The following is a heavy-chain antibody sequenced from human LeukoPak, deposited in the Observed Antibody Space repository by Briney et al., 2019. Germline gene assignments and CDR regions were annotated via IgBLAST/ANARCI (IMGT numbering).Heavy chain of an antibody. CDR3: ASSNYGSGSLVDY. J-gene: IGHJ4*02. Sequence: SETLSLTCTVSGGSISSGSYYWSWIRQPPGKGLEWIGYIYYSGSTNYNPSLKSRVTISVDTSKNQFSLKLSSVTAADTAVYYCASSNYGSGSLVDYWGQGTLVTVSS. V-gene: IGHV4-61*01. D-gene: IGHD3-10*01. CDR2: IYYSGST. CDR1: GGSISSGSYY.